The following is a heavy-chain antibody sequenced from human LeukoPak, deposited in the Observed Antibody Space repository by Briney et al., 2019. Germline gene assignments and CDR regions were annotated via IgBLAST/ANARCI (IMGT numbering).Heavy chain of an antibody. V-gene: IGHV4-31*03. CDR2: IYYSGST. Sequence: SETLSLTCTVSGGSISSGGYYWSWIRQHPGNGLEWMGYIYYSGSTYYNPSLKSRVTISVDMSKNQFSLKLSSVTAADTAVYYCANSGYDRVKFDNWGQGTLVTVSS. J-gene: IGHJ4*02. D-gene: IGHD5-12*01. CDR3: ANSGYDRVKFDN. CDR1: GGSISSGGYY.